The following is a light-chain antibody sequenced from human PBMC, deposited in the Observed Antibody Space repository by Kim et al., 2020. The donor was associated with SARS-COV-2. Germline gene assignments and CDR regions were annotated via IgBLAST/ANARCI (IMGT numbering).Light chain of an antibody. CDR2: DNY. J-gene: IGLJ2*01. V-gene: IGLV1-47*02. CDR1: SSNIGRNY. Sequence: QSVLTQPPSASGTPGQRVTISCSGSSSNIGRNYVFWYQQLPGTAPKLIIYDNYQRPSGVPDRFSGSKSATSASLAIGGLRSEDEADYYCAAWDDSLSGLVFGGGTQLTVL. CDR3: AAWDDSLSGLV.